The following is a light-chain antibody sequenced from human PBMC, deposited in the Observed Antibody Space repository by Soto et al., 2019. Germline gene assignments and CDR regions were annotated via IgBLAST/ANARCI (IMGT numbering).Light chain of an antibody. V-gene: IGLV2-14*01. CDR1: SNDVGANNY. CDR2: EAG. Sequence: QSALTQPASVSGSPGQSITISCTGTSNDVGANNYVSWYQHHPGKAPKILIYEAGNRPSGVSHRFSGSKSGNTASLTTSGLQAVDEADYFCTSYTSTSTLVFGGGTKLTVL. J-gene: IGLJ2*01. CDR3: TSYTSTSTLV.